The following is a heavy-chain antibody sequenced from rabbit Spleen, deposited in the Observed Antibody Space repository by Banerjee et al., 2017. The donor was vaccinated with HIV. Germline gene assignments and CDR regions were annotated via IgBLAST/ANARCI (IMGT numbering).Heavy chain of an antibody. D-gene: IGHD2-1*01. CDR2: IDPFFGTT. J-gene: IGHJ3*01. V-gene: IGHV1S47*01. CDR1: GFDFSTYG. CDR3: VRGYDDYGDYTRLDL. Sequence: QEQLMESGGGLVQPGGSLKLSCKASGFDFSTYGVSWVRQAPGKGLEWIGYIDPFFGTTYYASWVNGRFTISSHNAQNTVFLQMTSLTASDTATYFCVRGYDDYGDYTRLDLWGPGTLVTVS.